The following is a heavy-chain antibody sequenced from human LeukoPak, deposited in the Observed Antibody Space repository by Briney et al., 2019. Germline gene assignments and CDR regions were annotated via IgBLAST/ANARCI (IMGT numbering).Heavy chain of an antibody. D-gene: IGHD4/OR15-4a*01. Sequence: GGSLRLSCAASGFTFSSYGMTWVRQAPGKGLEWVSFIYSGGSTHYSDSVKGRFTISRDNSKNTLYLQMNSLRAEDTAVYYCARRAGAYSHPYDYWGQGTLVTVSS. CDR3: ARRAGAYSHPYDY. CDR1: GFTFSSYG. CDR2: IYSGGST. J-gene: IGHJ4*02. V-gene: IGHV3-53*01.